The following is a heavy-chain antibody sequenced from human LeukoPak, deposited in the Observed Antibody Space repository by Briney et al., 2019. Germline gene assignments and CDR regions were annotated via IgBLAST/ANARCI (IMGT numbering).Heavy chain of an antibody. J-gene: IGHJ4*02. V-gene: IGHV4-34*01. CDR2: INHSGST. CDR1: GFTFSSYA. CDR3: ARALIQTPRITIFGVAKYYFDY. Sequence: GSLRLSCAASGFTFSSYAMSWIRQPPGKGLEWFGEINHSGSTNYNPSLKSRVNITVDTYKNQFSQKQISVTAADAAVYYCARALIQTPRITIFGVAKYYFDYWGQGTLGTVSS. D-gene: IGHD3-3*01.